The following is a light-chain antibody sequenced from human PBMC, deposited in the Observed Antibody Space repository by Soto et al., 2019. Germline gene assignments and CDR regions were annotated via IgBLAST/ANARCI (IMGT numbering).Light chain of an antibody. V-gene: IGKV1D-12*01. J-gene: IGKJ5*01. CDR1: QDIAAY. CDR2: AAS. CDR3: QQAYSFPIT. Sequence: DIQVTQSPSSVSASVGDRVTITRRASQDIAAYLAWYQHTPGRAPELLIHAASSLQSGVPSRFRGSGSGTDCTLTINRLQPEDFETYYCQQAYSFPITFGQGTRLEIK.